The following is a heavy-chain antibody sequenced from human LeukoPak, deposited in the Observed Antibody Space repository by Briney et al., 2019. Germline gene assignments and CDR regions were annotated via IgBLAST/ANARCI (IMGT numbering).Heavy chain of an antibody. J-gene: IGHJ4*02. CDR1: GGSISSYY. D-gene: IGHD3-22*01. CDR2: IYTSGST. CDR3: ARGPYYSDRSVENY. V-gene: IGHV4-4*07. Sequence: SETLSLTCTVSGGSISSYYWSWIRQPAGKGLEWIGRIYTSGSTNYNPSLKSRVTMSVDTSKNQFSLKLSSVTAADTAVYYCARGPYYSDRSVENYWGQGTLVTVSS.